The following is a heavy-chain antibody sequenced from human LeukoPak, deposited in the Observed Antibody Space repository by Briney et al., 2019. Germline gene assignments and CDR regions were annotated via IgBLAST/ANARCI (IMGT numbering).Heavy chain of an antibody. CDR2: IYHSGST. V-gene: IGHV4-38-2*02. CDR3: ARLGVGGR. CDR1: GYSISSGYY. D-gene: IGHD3-10*01. Sequence: PSETLSLTCTVSGYSISSGYYWGWIRQPPGKGLEWIGSIYHSGSTYYNPSLKSRVTISVDTSKNQFSLKLSSVTAADTAVYYCARLGVGGRWGQGTLVTVSS. J-gene: IGHJ4*02.